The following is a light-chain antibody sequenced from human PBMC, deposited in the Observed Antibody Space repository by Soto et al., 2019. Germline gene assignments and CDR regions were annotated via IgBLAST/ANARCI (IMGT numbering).Light chain of an antibody. CDR3: HQYDNWPPIT. Sequence: EVVMTQSPATLSVSPGERATLSCRASHSVSSNLAWYQQKHGQAPRILIYGASTRATGIPARFSGSGSGTEFTLTISSLQSEDFAVYYCHQYDNWPPITFGQGTRLEI. CDR2: GAS. CDR1: HSVSSN. V-gene: IGKV3-15*01. J-gene: IGKJ5*01.